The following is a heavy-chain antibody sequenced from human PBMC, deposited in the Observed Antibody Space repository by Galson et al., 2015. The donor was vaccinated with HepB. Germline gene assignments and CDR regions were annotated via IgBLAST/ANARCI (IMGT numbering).Heavy chain of an antibody. Sequence: SLRLSCAASGFTFSSYSMNWVRQAPGKGLEWVSAISGSGGSTYYADSVKGRFTISRDNSKNTLYLQMNSLRAEDTAVYYCAKDLGSHSSGNNWFDPWGQGTLVTVSS. CDR2: ISGSGGST. CDR3: AKDLGSHSSGNNWFDP. J-gene: IGHJ5*02. CDR1: GFTFSSYS. D-gene: IGHD6-19*01. V-gene: IGHV3-23*01.